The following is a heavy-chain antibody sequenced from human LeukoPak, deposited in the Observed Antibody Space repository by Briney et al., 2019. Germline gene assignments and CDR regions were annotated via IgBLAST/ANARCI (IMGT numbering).Heavy chain of an antibody. CDR1: GFTFSSCA. Sequence: GGSLRLSCAASGFTFSSCALSWVRQAPGKGLEWVSTVSVNGGTTYYADSVKGRFTISRDNSKNTLYLQMNSLRAEDTAVYFCAKELHGSGNYAFDYWSQGTLVTVSS. CDR3: AKELHGSGNYAFDY. D-gene: IGHD3-10*01. V-gene: IGHV3-23*01. J-gene: IGHJ4*02. CDR2: VSVNGGTT.